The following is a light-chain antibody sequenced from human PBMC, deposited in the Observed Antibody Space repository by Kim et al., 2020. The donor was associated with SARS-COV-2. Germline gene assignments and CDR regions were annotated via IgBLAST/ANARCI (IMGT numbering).Light chain of an antibody. CDR2: DAS. CDR3: QQYDNLPIT. J-gene: IGKJ5*01. Sequence: ASVGDRVTITCQASQDIRNYLNWYQQKPGKAPKLLIYDASNLETGVPSRFSGSGPGTDFTFSISSLQPEDIATYYCQQYDNLPITFGQGTRLEIK. CDR1: QDIRNY. V-gene: IGKV1-33*01.